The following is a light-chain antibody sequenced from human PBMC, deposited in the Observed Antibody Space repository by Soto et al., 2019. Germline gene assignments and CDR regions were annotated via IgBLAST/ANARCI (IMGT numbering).Light chain of an antibody. J-gene: IGKJ5*01. CDR3: QQFNSYPIT. CDR2: DAS. CDR1: QGISSA. Sequence: AIQLTQSPSSLSASVGDRVTITCRASQGISSALAWYQQKPGKAPKFLIYDASSLESGDSSRFSGSGSKTEFTLTIISLQPEYFATYYCQQFNSYPITFGQGTRLEIK. V-gene: IGKV1-13*02.